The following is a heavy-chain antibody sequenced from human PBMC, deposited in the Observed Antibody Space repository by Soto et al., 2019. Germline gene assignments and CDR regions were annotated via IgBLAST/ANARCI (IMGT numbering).Heavy chain of an antibody. J-gene: IGHJ1*01. D-gene: IGHD6-19*01. CDR2: FFYSGST. CDR3: VRQYSGGWYFQQ. V-gene: IGHV4-39*01. Sequence: PSETLSLTCTVSGGSVTNTNYFWGWIRRPPGKRLEWIGSFFYSGSTYYSPSLQSRASLSVDTSSNQFSLKLSSVTAADTAVYFCVRQYSGGWYFQQWSQGTLVTVS. CDR1: GGSVTNTNYF.